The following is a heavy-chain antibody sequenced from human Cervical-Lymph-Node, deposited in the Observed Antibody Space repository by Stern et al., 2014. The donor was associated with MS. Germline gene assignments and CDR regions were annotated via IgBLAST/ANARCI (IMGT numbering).Heavy chain of an antibody. CDR2: SIPIFNTA. J-gene: IGHJ6*02. CDR1: GGTFSRYA. CDR3: ARDAKNYYDSSGFLYYYYYGMDV. D-gene: IGHD3-22*01. Sequence: QMQLVQSGAEVKKPGSSVKVSCKASGGTFSRYAISWVRQAPGQGLEWMGGSIPIFNTAKYAQKFQGRLTITADESTSTAYMELSSLRSEDTAVYYCARDAKNYYDSSGFLYYYYYGMDVWGQGTTVTVSS. V-gene: IGHV1-69*01.